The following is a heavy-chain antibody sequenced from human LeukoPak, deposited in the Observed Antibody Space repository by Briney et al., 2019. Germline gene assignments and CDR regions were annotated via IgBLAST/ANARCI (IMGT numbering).Heavy chain of an antibody. CDR2: IYSGGST. CDR3: AREVHLDY. V-gene: IGHV3-66*02. CDR1: GFTVSSNY. Sequence: GGSLRLSCAVSGFTVSSNYMSWVRQAPGKGLEWVSVIYSGGSTFYADSVKGRFTISRDNSKNTLYLQMNSLGAEDTAVYYCAREVHLDYWGQGTLVTVSS. J-gene: IGHJ4*02.